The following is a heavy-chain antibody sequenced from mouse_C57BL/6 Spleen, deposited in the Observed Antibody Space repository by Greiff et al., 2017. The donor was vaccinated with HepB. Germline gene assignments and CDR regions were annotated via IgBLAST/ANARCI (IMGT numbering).Heavy chain of an antibody. Sequence: QVQLQQPGAELVKPGASVKLSCKASGYTFTSYWMHWVKQRPGQGLEWIGMIHPNSGSTNYNEKFKSKATLAVDKSSSTAYMQLSSLTSEDSAVYYSARSNYGSSYVDDWGQGATLTVSS. CDR3: ARSNYGSSYVDD. D-gene: IGHD1-1*01. CDR2: IHPNSGST. CDR1: GYTFTSYW. V-gene: IGHV1-64*01. J-gene: IGHJ2*01.